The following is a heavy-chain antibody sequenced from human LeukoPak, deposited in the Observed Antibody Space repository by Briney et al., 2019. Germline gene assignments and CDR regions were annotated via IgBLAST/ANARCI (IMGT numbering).Heavy chain of an antibody. D-gene: IGHD6-13*01. V-gene: IGHV1-2*02. CDR3: ARVRFRTDRIAAAGTGY. J-gene: IGHJ4*02. CDR1: GYTFTDYY. CDR2: INPNSAGT. Sequence: GASVKVSCKTSGYTFTDYYMHWVRQAPGQGLEWMGWINPNSAGTNYAQKFQGRVTMTRDTSISTAYMELSRLRSDDTAVYYCARVRFRTDRIAAAGTGYWGQGTLVTVSS.